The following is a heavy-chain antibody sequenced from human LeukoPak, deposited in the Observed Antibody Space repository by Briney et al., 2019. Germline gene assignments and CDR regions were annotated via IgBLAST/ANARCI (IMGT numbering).Heavy chain of an antibody. CDR3: ARDYDFWSGSLMVY. CDR1: GYTFTSYY. J-gene: IGHJ4*02. Sequence: ASVKVSCKASGYTFTSYYMHWVRQAPGQGLEWMGWINPNSGGTNYAQKFQGRVTMTRDTSISTAYMELSRLRSDDTAVYYCARDYDFWSGSLMVYWGQGTLVTVSS. CDR2: INPNSGGT. V-gene: IGHV1-2*02. D-gene: IGHD3-3*01.